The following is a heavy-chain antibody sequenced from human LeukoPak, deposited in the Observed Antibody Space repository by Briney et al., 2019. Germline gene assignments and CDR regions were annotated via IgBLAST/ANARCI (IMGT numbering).Heavy chain of an antibody. Sequence: GGSLRLSCAGSGFAFSDYYMTWIRQAPGRGLEFISYISGSGNSIVYADSVKGRFTISRDNANNSLYLQMNSLRDEDTAVYYCAREPRLAVYWGQGTLVTVSS. J-gene: IGHJ4*02. CDR3: AREPRLAVY. CDR1: GFAFSDYY. CDR2: ISGSGNSI. V-gene: IGHV3-11*01. D-gene: IGHD6-19*01.